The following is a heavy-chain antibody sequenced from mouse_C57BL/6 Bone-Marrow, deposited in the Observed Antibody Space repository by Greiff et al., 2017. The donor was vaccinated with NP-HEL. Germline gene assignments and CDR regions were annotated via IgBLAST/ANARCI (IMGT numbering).Heavy chain of an antibody. J-gene: IGHJ1*03. CDR2: INPNNGGT. V-gene: IGHV1-26*01. CDR3: AREGLRLGYFDV. CDR1: GYTFTDYY. D-gene: IGHD2-4*01. Sequence: EVKLQQSGPELVKPGASVKISCKASGYTFTDYYMNWVKQSHGKSLEWIGDINPNNGGTSYNQKFKGKATLTVDKSSSTAYMELRSLTSEDSAVYYCAREGLRLGYFDVWGTGTTVTVSS.